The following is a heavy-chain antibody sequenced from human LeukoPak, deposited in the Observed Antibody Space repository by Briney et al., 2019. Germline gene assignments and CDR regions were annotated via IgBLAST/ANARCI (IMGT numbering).Heavy chain of an antibody. Sequence: ASVKVSCKVSGYTLTELSMHWVRQAPGKGLEWMGGFDPEDGETIYAQKFQGRVTMTEVTSTDTAYMELSSLRSEDTAVYYCATVQSDYYDSWNAFDIWGQGTMVTVSS. CDR3: ATVQSDYYDSWNAFDI. D-gene: IGHD3-22*01. CDR2: FDPEDGET. CDR1: GYTLTELS. J-gene: IGHJ3*02. V-gene: IGHV1-24*01.